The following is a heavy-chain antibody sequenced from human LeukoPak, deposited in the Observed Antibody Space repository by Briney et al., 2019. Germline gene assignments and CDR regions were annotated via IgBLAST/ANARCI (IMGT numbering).Heavy chain of an antibody. J-gene: IGHJ4*02. Sequence: PGGSLGLSCAASGFTFSSYEMNWVRQAPGKGLEWVSYISSSGSTIYYADSVKGRFTISRDNAKNSLYLQMNSLRAEDTAVYYCARAFSPYDSSPFDYWGQGTLVTVSS. CDR3: ARAFSPYDSSPFDY. V-gene: IGHV3-48*03. CDR1: GFTFSSYE. CDR2: ISSSGSTI. D-gene: IGHD3-22*01.